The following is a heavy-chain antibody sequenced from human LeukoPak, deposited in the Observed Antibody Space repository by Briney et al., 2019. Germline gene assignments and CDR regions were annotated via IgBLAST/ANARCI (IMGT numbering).Heavy chain of an antibody. D-gene: IGHD3-3*01. CDR3: ARDMSDFWSGYSHGMDV. CDR1: GYTFTSYG. J-gene: IGHJ6*02. CDR2: INPSGGST. Sequence: ASVKVSCKASGYTFTSYGISWVRQAPGQGLEWMGLINPSGGSTSYAQKFQGRVTMTRDTSTSTVYMELSSLRSEDTAVYHCARDMSDFWSGYSHGMDVWGQGTTVTVSS. V-gene: IGHV1-46*01.